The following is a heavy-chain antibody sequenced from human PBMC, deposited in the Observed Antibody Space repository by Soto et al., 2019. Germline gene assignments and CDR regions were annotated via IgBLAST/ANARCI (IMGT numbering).Heavy chain of an antibody. Sequence: ASVKVSCKASGYTFTGYYMHWVRQAPGQGLEWMGWINPNSGGTNYAQKFQGWVTMTRDTSISTAYMELRSPRSDDTAVYYCARRRGYSSGPVIDYWGQGTLVTVSS. CDR3: ARRRGYSSGPVIDY. D-gene: IGHD6-19*01. V-gene: IGHV1-2*04. J-gene: IGHJ4*02. CDR1: GYTFTGYY. CDR2: INPNSGGT.